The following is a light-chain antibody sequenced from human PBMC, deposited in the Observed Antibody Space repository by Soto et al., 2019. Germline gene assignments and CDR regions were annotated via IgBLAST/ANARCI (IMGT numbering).Light chain of an antibody. V-gene: IGKV3-11*01. CDR3: QQHSNWPPWT. CDR1: GNVRTF. J-gene: IGKJ1*01. Sequence: EVVLKQSPATLSLSRLELARLCVMASGNVRTFVHWYQQKPGQAPRLLIHGASNRATGIPARFSGSGSGTDFTLTISNLEPEDFAVYYCQQHSNWPPWTFGQGTKVDIK. CDR2: GAS.